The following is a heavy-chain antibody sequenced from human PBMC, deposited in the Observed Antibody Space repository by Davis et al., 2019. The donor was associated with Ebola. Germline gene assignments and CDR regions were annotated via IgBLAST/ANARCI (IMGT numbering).Heavy chain of an antibody. CDR3: ARGYYVWGSYRPPFFDY. CDR2: VYYSGST. Sequence: MPSETLSLTCTVSGGSITSTTYYWGWIRQPPVKGLEWIGSVYYSGSTYYNPSLKSRVTISVDTSKNQFSLKLSSVTAADTAVYYCARGYYVWGSYRPPFFDYWGQGTLVTVSS. V-gene: IGHV4-39*07. D-gene: IGHD3-16*02. J-gene: IGHJ4*02. CDR1: GGSITSTTYY.